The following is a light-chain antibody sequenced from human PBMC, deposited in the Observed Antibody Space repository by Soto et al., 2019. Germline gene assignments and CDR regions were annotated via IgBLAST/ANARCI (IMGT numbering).Light chain of an antibody. V-gene: IGKV1-5*03. CDR2: KAS. CDR1: QSISSW. J-gene: IGKJ1*01. CDR3: HQYNEWPRGT. Sequence: DIQMTQSPSTLSASVGDRVTITCRASQSISSWLAWYQQKPGKAPKLLIYKASSLESGVPSRFSGSGSGTEFTLTISSLQSEDFAVYYCHQYNEWPRGTFGQGTKVDIK.